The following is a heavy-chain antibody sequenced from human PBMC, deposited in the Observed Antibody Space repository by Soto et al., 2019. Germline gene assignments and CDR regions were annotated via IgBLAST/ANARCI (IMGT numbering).Heavy chain of an antibody. CDR3: ARDNPYSSTDPGAFDI. D-gene: IGHD6-19*01. CDR2: IHNSGST. J-gene: IGHJ3*02. Sequence: QVQLQESGPGLVKPSQTLSLTCAVSGDSISSGGYYWSWIRQHPGKGLEWIGYIHNSGSTYYNPSLKSRLTISIDTSENQFSLKLSSVTAADTAVYYCARDNPYSSTDPGAFDIWGHGTMVTVSP. V-gene: IGHV4-31*11. CDR1: GDSISSGGYY.